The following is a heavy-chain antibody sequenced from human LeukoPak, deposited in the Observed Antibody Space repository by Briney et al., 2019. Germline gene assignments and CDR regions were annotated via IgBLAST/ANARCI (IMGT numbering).Heavy chain of an antibody. CDR2: MYYSGST. J-gene: IGHJ5*02. V-gene: IGHV4-39*01. CDR3: ARQARTGDNARGWFDP. D-gene: IGHD7-27*01. CDR1: GGSISSSSYS. Sequence: PSETLSLTCTVSGGSISSSSYSWGWIRQPPGKGLEWIGTMYYSGSTYYSPSLKSRVTRSVDTSKNQFSLKVTSVTAADTAVYYCARQARTGDNARGWFDPWGQGTLVTVSS.